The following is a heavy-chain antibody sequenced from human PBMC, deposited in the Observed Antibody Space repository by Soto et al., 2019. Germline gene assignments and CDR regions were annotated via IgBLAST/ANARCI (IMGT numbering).Heavy chain of an antibody. CDR2: IDGSGYT. CDR3: ARKQAGFFYGIDY. CDR1: GGSISTGGYY. D-gene: IGHD3-3*01. J-gene: IGHJ4*02. V-gene: IGHV4-31*03. Sequence: QVQLQESGPGLVKPSQTLSLTCTVSGGSISTGGYYWSWIRQYPGKGLEWLGYIDGSGYTFYNPSLQSRLTLSMDTSKNPFSLKLSSATASDTAVYFCARKQAGFFYGIDYWGQGTLVTVSS.